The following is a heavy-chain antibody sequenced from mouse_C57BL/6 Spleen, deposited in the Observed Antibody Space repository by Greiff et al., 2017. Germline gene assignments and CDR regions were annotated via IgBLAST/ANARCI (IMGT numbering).Heavy chain of an antibody. CDR3: TGLVHNSYYYFDY. CDR2: IRLKSDNYAT. D-gene: IGHD6-1*01. J-gene: IGHJ2*01. V-gene: IGHV6-3*01. CDR1: GFTFSNYW. Sequence: EVQLQESGGGLAQPGGSMKLSCVASGFTFSNYWMNWVRQSPEKGLEWVAQIRLKSDNYATHYAESVKGRFTISRDDSKSSVYLQMNNLRAEDTEIYYCTGLVHNSYYYFDYWGQGTTLTVSS.